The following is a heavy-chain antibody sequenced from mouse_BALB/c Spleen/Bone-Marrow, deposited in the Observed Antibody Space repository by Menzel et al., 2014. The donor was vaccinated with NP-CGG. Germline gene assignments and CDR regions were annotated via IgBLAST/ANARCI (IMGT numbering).Heavy chain of an antibody. J-gene: IGHJ4*01. CDR2: FNSNGANT. V-gene: IGHV5-6-3*01. D-gene: IGHD1-3*01. CDR3: SRGRSDPYYYAMDY. CDR1: GFTFSNYG. Sequence: EVKLVESGGGLVQPGGSLKVSCAASGFTFSNYGMYWVRQTPDKRLELVASFNSNGANTFSEDSVKGRFSISRVKAKNTLYLQMSSLKSEDAAIYYYSRGRSDPYYYAMDYWGQGTSVTVSS.